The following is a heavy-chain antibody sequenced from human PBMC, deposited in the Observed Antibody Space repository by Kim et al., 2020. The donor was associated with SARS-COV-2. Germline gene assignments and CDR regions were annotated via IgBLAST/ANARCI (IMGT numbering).Heavy chain of an antibody. CDR3: AKTSITIFGVVMPIPTDY. J-gene: IGHJ4*02. CDR2: ISGSDSYT. CDR1: GFTFSSYA. V-gene: IGHV3-23*01. Sequence: GGSLRLSCAASGFTFSSYAMSWVRQAPGKGLEWVSGISGSDSYTYYADSVKGRFTISRDNSKNTLYLQMNSLRAEDTAVYYCAKTSITIFGVVMPIPTDYWGQGTLVTVSS. D-gene: IGHD3-3*01.